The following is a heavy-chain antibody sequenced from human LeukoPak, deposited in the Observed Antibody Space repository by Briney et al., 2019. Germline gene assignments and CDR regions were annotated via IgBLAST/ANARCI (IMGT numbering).Heavy chain of an antibody. CDR2: IYYSGST. V-gene: IGHV4-39*01. D-gene: IGHD2-2*01. CDR1: GGSISSGSYY. CDR3: ARHDCFGTSCQYFYGMDV. J-gene: IGHJ6*02. Sequence: SETLSLTCTVSGGSISSGSYYWGWIRQPPGKGLEWIGNIYYSGSTSYNPSLKSRVTISVDTPKNQFSLKLSSVTAADTAVYYCARHDCFGTSCQYFYGMDVWGQGTTVTVSS.